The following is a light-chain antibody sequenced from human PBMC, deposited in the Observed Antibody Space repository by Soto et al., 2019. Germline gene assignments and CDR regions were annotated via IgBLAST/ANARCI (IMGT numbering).Light chain of an antibody. CDR2: SNN. J-gene: IGLJ2*01. V-gene: IGLV1-44*01. CDR1: SSNIGSNT. CDR3: AAWDDSLNGQVV. Sequence: QSALTQPPSASGTPGQRVTISCSGSSSNIGSNTVNWYQQLPGTAPKLLIYSNNQRPSGVPDRFSGSKSGTSASLTISGLQSEDEADYYCAAWDDSLNGQVVFGAGTQLTVL.